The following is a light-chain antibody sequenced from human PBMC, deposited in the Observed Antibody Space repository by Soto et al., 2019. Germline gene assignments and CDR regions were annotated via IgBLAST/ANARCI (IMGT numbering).Light chain of an antibody. Sequence: VLTQSPATLSLSPGKRATLSCRASESVDFHLAWYQQKPGQAPRLLIYDASVRATGTPARFSGSGSGTEFTLTISRLEPEDVAVYYCQQYATSPLTFGHGTKVDIK. J-gene: IGKJ1*01. CDR3: QQYATSPLT. V-gene: IGKV3-20*01. CDR1: ESVDFH. CDR2: DAS.